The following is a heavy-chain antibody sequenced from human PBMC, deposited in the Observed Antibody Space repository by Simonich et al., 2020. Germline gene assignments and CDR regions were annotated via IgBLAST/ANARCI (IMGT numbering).Heavy chain of an antibody. Sequence: QVQLVQSGAEVKKPGASVKVSCKASGYTFTSYDINWVRQATGQGLGGMVLMNPNSGNTGYAQKFQGRVTITRNTSISTAYMELSSLRSEDTAVYYCARARYCSSTSCYNWFDPWGQGTLVTVSS. J-gene: IGHJ5*02. D-gene: IGHD2-2*01. CDR2: MNPNSGNT. CDR1: GYTFTSYD. CDR3: ARARYCSSTSCYNWFDP. V-gene: IGHV1-8*03.